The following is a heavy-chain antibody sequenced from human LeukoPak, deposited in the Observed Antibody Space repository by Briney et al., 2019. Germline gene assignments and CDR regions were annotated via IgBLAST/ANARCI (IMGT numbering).Heavy chain of an antibody. Sequence: GGSLRLSCAASGFTFSDYYMSWIRQAPGKGLEWVSYISSSGSTIYYADSVKGRFTISRDNAKNSLYLQMNSLRAEDTALYYCAKDRNSGWTNFDYWGQGTLVTVSS. J-gene: IGHJ4*02. CDR3: AKDRNSGWTNFDY. D-gene: IGHD6-19*01. V-gene: IGHV3-11*01. CDR2: ISSSGSTI. CDR1: GFTFSDYY.